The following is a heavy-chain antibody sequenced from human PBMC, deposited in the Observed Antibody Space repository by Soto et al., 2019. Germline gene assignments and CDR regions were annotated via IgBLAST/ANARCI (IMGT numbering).Heavy chain of an antibody. CDR1: GGSFSGYY. V-gene: IGHV4-34*01. CDR3: ARGISSSFGHYGMDV. J-gene: IGHJ6*02. D-gene: IGHD6-6*01. CDR2: INHSGST. Sequence: PSETLSLSCAVYGGSFSGYYWSWIRQPPGKGLEWIGEINHSGSTNYNPSLKSRVTISVDTSKNQFSLKLSSVTAADTAVYYCARGISSSFGHYGMDVWGQGTTVTVSS.